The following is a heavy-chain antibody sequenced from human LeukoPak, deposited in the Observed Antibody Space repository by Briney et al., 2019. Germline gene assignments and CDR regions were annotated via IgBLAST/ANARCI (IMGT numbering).Heavy chain of an antibody. J-gene: IGHJ3*02. CDR2: IYYSGST. D-gene: IGHD3-16*02. CDR3: ARHVLGVMITFGGVIAPDAFGI. CDR1: GDSISSYY. Sequence: SETLSLTCSVSGDSISSYYWSWIRQPPGKGLEWIGSIYYSGSTYYNPSLKSRVTISVDTSKNQFSLKLSSVTAADTAVYYCARHVLGVMITFGGVIAPDAFGIWGQGTMVTVSS. V-gene: IGHV4-59*05.